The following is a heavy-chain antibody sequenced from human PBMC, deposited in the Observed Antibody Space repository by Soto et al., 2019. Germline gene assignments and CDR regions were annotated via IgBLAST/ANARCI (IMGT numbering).Heavy chain of an antibody. Sequence: LSLTCTVSGGSISSGGYYWSWIRQHPGKGLEWIGYIYYSGSTYYNPSLKSRVTISVDTSKNQFSLKLSSVTAADTAVYYCARADTAMVIVRKRGAYYFDYWGQGTLVTVSS. V-gene: IGHV4-31*03. CDR2: IYYSGST. CDR1: GGSISSGGYY. J-gene: IGHJ4*02. D-gene: IGHD5-18*01. CDR3: ARADTAMVIVRKRGAYYFDY.